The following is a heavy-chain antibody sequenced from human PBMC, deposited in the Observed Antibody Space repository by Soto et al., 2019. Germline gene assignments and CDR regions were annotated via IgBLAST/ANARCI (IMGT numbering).Heavy chain of an antibody. D-gene: IGHD2-2*01. Sequence: SETLSLTCTVSGGSISSGDYYWSWIRQPPGKGLEWIGHIYYSGSTYYNPSLKSRVTISVDTSKNQFSLKLSSVTAADTAVYYCARDLHCISTSCYRDNWFDPWGQGTLVT. CDR2: IYYSGST. CDR1: GGSISSGDYY. V-gene: IGHV4-30-4*01. J-gene: IGHJ5*02. CDR3: ARDLHCISTSCYRDNWFDP.